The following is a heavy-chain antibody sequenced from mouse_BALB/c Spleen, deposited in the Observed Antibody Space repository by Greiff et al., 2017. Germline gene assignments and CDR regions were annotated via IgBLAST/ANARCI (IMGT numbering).Heavy chain of an antibody. CDR1: GFSLTSYG. Sequence: QVQLQQSGPGLVAPSQSLSITCTVSGFSLTSYGVHWVRQPPGKGLEWLGVIWAGGSTNYNSALMSRLSISKDNSKSQVFLKMNSLQTDDTAMYYYAKSLLGNAMDYWGQGTSVTVSS. D-gene: IGHD2-1*01. V-gene: IGHV2-9*02. J-gene: IGHJ4*01. CDR2: IWAGGST. CDR3: AKSLLGNAMDY.